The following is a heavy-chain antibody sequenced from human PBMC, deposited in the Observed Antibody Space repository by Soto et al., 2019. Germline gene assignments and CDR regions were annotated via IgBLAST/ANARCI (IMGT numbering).Heavy chain of an antibody. Sequence: GKGLEWVSRISCDGIITHYVDSVKGRFTISRDNSKNTLYLQMNSLRAEDTAVYNCAKEPVGPDWYFDLWVRGTLVTVSS. CDR3: AKEPVGPDWYFDL. CDR2: ISCDGIIT. V-gene: IGHV3-23*01. J-gene: IGHJ2*01.